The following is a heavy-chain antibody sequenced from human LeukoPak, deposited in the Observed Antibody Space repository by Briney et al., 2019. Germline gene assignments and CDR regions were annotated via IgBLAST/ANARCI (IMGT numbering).Heavy chain of an antibody. D-gene: IGHD2-2*01. J-gene: IGHJ4*02. CDR3: AKDLGQLLPY. CDR2: IRYDGSNK. CDR1: GFTFSSYG. Sequence: GGSLRLSCAASGFTFSSYGMHWVRQAPGKGLEWVAFIRYDGSNKYYADSVRGRFTISRDNSKNTLYLQMNSLRAEDTAVYYCAKDLGQLLPYWGQGTLVTVSS. V-gene: IGHV3-30*02.